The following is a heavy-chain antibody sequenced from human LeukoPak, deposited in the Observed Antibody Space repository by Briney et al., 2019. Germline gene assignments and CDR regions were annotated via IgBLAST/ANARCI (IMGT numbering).Heavy chain of an antibody. Sequence: GGSLRLSCAASGFTFSDYYMSWIRRAPGKGLEWVSYISSSGSTIYYADSVKGRFTISRDNAKNSLYLQMNSLRAEDTAVYYCARDPEYSSSSGWFDPWGQGTLVTVSS. D-gene: IGHD6-6*01. V-gene: IGHV3-11*01. J-gene: IGHJ5*02. CDR1: GFTFSDYY. CDR2: ISSSGSTI. CDR3: ARDPEYSSSSGWFDP.